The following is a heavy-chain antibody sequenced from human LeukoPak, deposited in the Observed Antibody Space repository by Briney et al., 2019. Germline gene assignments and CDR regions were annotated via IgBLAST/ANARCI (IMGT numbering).Heavy chain of an antibody. D-gene: IGHD2-15*01. Sequence: GGSLRLSCEASGSTFSNYAMNWVRQAPGKGLEWVSYISSSSSTIYYADSVKGRFTISRDNANNSLYLQMNSLRAEDTAVYYCARRSYSGLDYWGQGTLVTVSS. V-gene: IGHV3-48*01. CDR3: ARRSYSGLDY. J-gene: IGHJ4*02. CDR1: GSTFSNYA. CDR2: ISSSSSTI.